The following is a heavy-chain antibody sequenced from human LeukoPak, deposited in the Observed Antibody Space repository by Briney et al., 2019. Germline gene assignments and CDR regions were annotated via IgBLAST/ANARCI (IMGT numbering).Heavy chain of an antibody. CDR3: ARVVAVADYFDY. V-gene: IGHV1-2*02. CDR2: INPNSGGT. CDR1: GYTFTGYY. Sequence: VASVKVSCKASGYTFTGYYLHWVRLAPGQGLEWMGWINPNSGGTNYAQKFQGRVTMTRDTSISTAYMELTRLTSDDTAVYYRARVVAVADYFDYWGQGTLVTVSS. J-gene: IGHJ4*02. D-gene: IGHD6-19*01.